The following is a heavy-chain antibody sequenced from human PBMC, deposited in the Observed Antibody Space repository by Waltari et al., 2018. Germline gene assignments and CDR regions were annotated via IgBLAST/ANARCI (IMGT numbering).Heavy chain of an antibody. CDR3: ASPWVNYYDSSGYYNTHFDY. V-gene: IGHV1-69*04. CDR2: IIPILGIA. CDR1: GGTFSSYA. D-gene: IGHD3-22*01. J-gene: IGHJ4*02. Sequence: QVQLVQSGAEVKKPGSSVKVSCKASGGTFSSYAISWVRQAPGQGLEWMGRIIPILGIANYAQKFQGRVTITADKSTSTAYMELSSLRSEDTAVYYCASPWVNYYDSSGYYNTHFDYWGQGTLVTVSS.